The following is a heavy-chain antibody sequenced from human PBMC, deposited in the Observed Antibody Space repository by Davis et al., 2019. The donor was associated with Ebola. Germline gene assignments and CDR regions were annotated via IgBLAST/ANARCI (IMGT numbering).Heavy chain of an antibody. Sequence: SQTLSLTCAVYGGSFSGYYWTWIRQPPGKGLEWIGEIDHSGRTTWNASLKSRVTISVDTSKNQFSLKPTSVTAADTAVYYCARGRGDRELVPWYFDYWGQGTLVSVSS. D-gene: IGHD3-10*01. CDR3: ARGRGDRELVPWYFDY. J-gene: IGHJ4*02. V-gene: IGHV4-34*01. CDR1: GGSFSGYY. CDR2: IDHSGRT.